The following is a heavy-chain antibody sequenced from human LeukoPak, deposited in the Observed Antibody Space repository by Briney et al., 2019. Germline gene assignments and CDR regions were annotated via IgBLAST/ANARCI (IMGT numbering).Heavy chain of an antibody. Sequence: SETLSLTCTVSGDSISSSDYYWGWIRQPPGKGLGWIGTISYSGSTYYNSSLQSRVTISVDTSKNQFSLELSSVTAADTAVYYCARGSRRLADFHYWGQGTLVTVSS. CDR3: ARGSRRLADFHY. D-gene: IGHD1-26*01. J-gene: IGHJ4*02. CDR1: GDSISSSDYY. V-gene: IGHV4-39*01. CDR2: ISYSGST.